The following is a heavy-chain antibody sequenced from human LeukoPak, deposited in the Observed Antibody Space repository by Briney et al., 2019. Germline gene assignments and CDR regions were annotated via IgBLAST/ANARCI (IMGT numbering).Heavy chain of an antibody. CDR2: ISGSGGST. Sequence: PGGPLRLSCAASGFTFSSYAMSWVRQAPGKGLEWVSAISGSGGSTYYADSVKGRFTISRDNSKNTLYLQMNSLRAEDTAVYYCAKDRDYGDYGTNWFDPWGQGTLVTVSS. CDR1: GFTFSSYA. D-gene: IGHD4-17*01. V-gene: IGHV3-23*01. J-gene: IGHJ5*02. CDR3: AKDRDYGDYGTNWFDP.